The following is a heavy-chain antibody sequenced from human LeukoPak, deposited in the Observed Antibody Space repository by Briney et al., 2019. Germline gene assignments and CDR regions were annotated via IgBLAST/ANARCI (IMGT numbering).Heavy chain of an antibody. V-gene: IGHV4-34*01. D-gene: IGHD3-10*01. CDR3: ARCFGWGNFRPHAFDI. CDR1: GGSFSGYY. Sequence: SETLSLTCAVYGGSFSGYYWGWIRQSPGKGLEWIGSIYHSGSTYYNPSLRSRVTISVDTSKNQISVNLSSVTASDTAVYYCARCFGWGNFRPHAFDIRGQGTMVTVSS. CDR2: IYHSGST. J-gene: IGHJ3*02.